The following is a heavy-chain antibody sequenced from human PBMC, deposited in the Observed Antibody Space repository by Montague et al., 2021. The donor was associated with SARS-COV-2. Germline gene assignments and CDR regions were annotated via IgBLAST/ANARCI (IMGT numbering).Heavy chain of an antibody. D-gene: IGHD3-22*01. V-gene: IGHV4-59*01. Sequence: SETLSLTCTVSGVSISSYYWSWIRQPPGKGLEWIGCIYFSGSTNYNPSLKSRVTISVDTSKNQFSLKLSSVAAADTAVYYCARVGVITTWFYFDYWGQGTLVTVSS. J-gene: IGHJ4*02. CDR2: IYFSGST. CDR1: GVSISSYY. CDR3: ARVGVITTWFYFDY.